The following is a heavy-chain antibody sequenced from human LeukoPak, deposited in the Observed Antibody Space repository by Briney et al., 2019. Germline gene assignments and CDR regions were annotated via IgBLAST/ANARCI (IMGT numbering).Heavy chain of an antibody. CDR2: IYYSGST. Sequence: SETLSLTCTVSGGSISSGGYYWSWIRQHPGKGLEWIGYIYYSGSTYYNPSLKSRVTISVDTSKNQFSLKLSSVTAADTAVYYCARGGGSRSYSHNYYGMDVWGQGTTVTVSS. V-gene: IGHV4-31*03. CDR1: GGSISSGGYY. D-gene: IGHD3-10*01. CDR3: ARGGGSRSYSHNYYGMDV. J-gene: IGHJ6*02.